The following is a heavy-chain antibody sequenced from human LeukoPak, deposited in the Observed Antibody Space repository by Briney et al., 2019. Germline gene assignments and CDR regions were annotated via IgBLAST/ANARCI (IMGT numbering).Heavy chain of an antibody. D-gene: IGHD6-19*01. CDR1: GYTFADYY. J-gene: IGHJ4*02. V-gene: IGHV1-2*02. Sequence: RWASVKVSCKASGYTFADYYIHCVRQAPGQGLEWMGWINPNSGDTNYAQKFQGRVTMTSDTSISTVYMDLSSLRSDDTPIYYCARRPHSSGRSSSITLFEHWGQGTLVTVSS. CDR2: INPNSGDT. CDR3: ARRPHSSGRSSSITLFEH.